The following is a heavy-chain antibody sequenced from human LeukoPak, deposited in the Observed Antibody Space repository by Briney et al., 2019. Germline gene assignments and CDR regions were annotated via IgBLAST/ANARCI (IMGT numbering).Heavy chain of an antibody. CDR2: ISYDGSNK. CDR3: AKGPVDTAMVPYYYYGMDV. Sequence: PGRSLRLSCAASGFTFSSYGMHWVRQAPGKGLEWVAVISYDGSNKYYADSVKGRFTISRDNSKNTLYLQMNSLRAEDTAVYYCAKGPVDTAMVPYYYYGMDVWGQGTTVTVSS. V-gene: IGHV3-30*18. CDR1: GFTFSSYG. D-gene: IGHD5-18*01. J-gene: IGHJ6*02.